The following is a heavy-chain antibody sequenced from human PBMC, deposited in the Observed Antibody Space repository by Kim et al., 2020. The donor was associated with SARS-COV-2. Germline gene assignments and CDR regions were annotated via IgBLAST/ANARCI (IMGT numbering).Heavy chain of an antibody. J-gene: IGHJ6*02. CDR3: AKRVATIDYYYYGMDV. CDR1: GFTFSSYA. V-gene: IGHV3-23*01. CDR2: ISGSGGST. D-gene: IGHD5-12*01. Sequence: GGSLRLSCAASGFTFSSYAMSWVRQAPGKGLEWVSAISGSGGSTYYADSVKGRFTISRDNSKNTLYLQMNSLRAEDTAVYYCAKRVATIDYYYYGMDVWGQGTTVTVSS.